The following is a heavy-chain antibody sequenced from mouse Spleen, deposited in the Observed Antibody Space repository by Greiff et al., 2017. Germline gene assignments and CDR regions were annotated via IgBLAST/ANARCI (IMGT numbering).Heavy chain of an antibody. J-gene: IGHJ3*01. CDR1: GYTFTSYG. V-gene: IGHV1-81*01. CDR3: ARQGITTATAY. Sequence: VKVVESGAELARPGASVKLSCKASGYTFTSYGISWVKQRTGQGLEWIGEIYPRSGNTYYNEKFKGKATLTADKSSSTAYMELRSLTSEDSAVYFCARQGITTATAYWGQGTLVTVSA. CDR2: IYPRSGNT. D-gene: IGHD1-2*01.